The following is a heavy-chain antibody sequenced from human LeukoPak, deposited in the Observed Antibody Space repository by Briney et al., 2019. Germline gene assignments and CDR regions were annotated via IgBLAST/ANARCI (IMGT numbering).Heavy chain of an antibody. D-gene: IGHD3-9*01. CDR1: GFTFSSYA. CDR2: ISYDGSNK. CDR3: ARGTYYDILTGSTGDY. J-gene: IGHJ4*02. V-gene: IGHV3-30-3*01. Sequence: PGGSLRLSCTASGFTFSSYAMHWVRQAPGKGLEWVAVISYDGSNKYYADSVKGRFTISRDNSKNTLYLQMNSLRAEDTAVYYCARGTYYDILTGSTGDYWGQGTLVTVSS.